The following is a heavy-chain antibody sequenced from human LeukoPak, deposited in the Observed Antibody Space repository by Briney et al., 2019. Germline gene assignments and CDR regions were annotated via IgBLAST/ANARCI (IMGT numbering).Heavy chain of an antibody. CDR1: GFTFSSYS. Sequence: GGSLRLSCAAYGFTFSSYSMNWVRQAPGKGLEWVSSISSSSSYIYYADSVKGRFTISRDNAKNSLYLQMNSLRAEDTAVYYCASPYYYDSSGYPYWGQGTLVTVSS. J-gene: IGHJ4*02. D-gene: IGHD3-22*01. CDR3: ASPYYYDSSGYPY. V-gene: IGHV3-21*01. CDR2: ISSSSSYI.